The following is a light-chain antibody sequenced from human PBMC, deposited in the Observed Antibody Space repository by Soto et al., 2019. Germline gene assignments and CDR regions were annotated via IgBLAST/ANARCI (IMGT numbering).Light chain of an antibody. CDR3: SSYTISSTLV. V-gene: IGLV2-14*01. Sequence: QSALTQPASVSGSPGQSITISCTGTSSDVGGYNYVSWYQQHPGKAPKLMIYEVSNRPSGVSNRFSGSKSGNTASLTIPGLQAEDEADYYCSSYTISSTLVFGTGTKLTVL. J-gene: IGLJ1*01. CDR2: EVS. CDR1: SSDVGGYNY.